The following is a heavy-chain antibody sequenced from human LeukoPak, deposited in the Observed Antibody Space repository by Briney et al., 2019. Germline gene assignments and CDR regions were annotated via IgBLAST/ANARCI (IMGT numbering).Heavy chain of an antibody. J-gene: IGHJ4*02. CDR2: IYHSGST. CDR1: GGSISSSNW. Sequence: SETLSLTCAVSGGSISSSNWWSWVRQPPGKGLEWIGEIYHSGSTNYNPSLKSRVTISVDKSKNQFSLKLSSVTAADTAVYYCARDCSGGSCSGGFDYWGQGTLVTVSS. CDR3: ARDCSGGSCSGGFDY. V-gene: IGHV4-4*02. D-gene: IGHD2-15*01.